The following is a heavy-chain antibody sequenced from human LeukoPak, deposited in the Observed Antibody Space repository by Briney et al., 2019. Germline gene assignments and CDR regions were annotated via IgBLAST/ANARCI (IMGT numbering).Heavy chain of an antibody. Sequence: GGSLRLSCAASGFTFSSYAMHWVRQAPGKGLEWVAVISYDGSNKYYADSVKGRFTISRDNFKNTLYLQMNSLRAEDTAVYYCARNPIAYYYYMDVWGKGTTVTVSS. CDR1: GFTFSSYA. D-gene: IGHD6-13*01. V-gene: IGHV3-30*04. CDR2: ISYDGSNK. CDR3: ARNPIAYYYYMDV. J-gene: IGHJ6*03.